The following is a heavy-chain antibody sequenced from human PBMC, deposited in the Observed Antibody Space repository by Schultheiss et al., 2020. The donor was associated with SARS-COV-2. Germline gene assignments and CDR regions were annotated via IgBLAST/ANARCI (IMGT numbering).Heavy chain of an antibody. CDR1: GFTFDDYA. D-gene: IGHD3-3*01. CDR2: ISWNSGSI. J-gene: IGHJ6*02. CDR3: ASYSGFWTLYYYYGMDV. V-gene: IGHV3-9*03. Sequence: SLKISCAASGFTFDDYAMHWVRQAPGKGLEWVSGISWNSGSIGYADSVKGRFTISRDNAKNSLYLQMNSLRAEDMALYYCASYSGFWTLYYYYGMDVWGQGTTVTVSS.